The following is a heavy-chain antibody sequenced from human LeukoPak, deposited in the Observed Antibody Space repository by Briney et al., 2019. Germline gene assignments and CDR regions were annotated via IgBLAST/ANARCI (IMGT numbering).Heavy chain of an antibody. CDR2: IRSSGVTI. CDR3: ARDLYGDQGLDAFDI. V-gene: IGHV3-11*01. J-gene: IGHJ3*02. Sequence: AGGSLRLSCAASGFTFSDYYMSWIRQAPGKGLEWVSYIRSSGVTIYYADSVKGRFTISRDNAKNSLYLQMNSLRAEDTAVYYCARDLYGDQGLDAFDIWGQGTMVTVSS. CDR1: GFTFSDYY. D-gene: IGHD4-17*01.